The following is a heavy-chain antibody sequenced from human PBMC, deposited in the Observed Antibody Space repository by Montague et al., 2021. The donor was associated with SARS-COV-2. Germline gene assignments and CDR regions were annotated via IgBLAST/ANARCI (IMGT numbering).Heavy chain of an antibody. Sequence: SETLSLTCTVSGGSISSYYWSWIRQPPGKGLEWIGYIYYSGSTNYNPSLKSRVTISVDASKNQPSLKLSSVTAADTAVYYCARGIPIAAALINWFDPWGQGTLVTVSS. CDR2: IYYSGST. J-gene: IGHJ5*02. V-gene: IGHV4-59*01. CDR1: GGSISSYY. CDR3: ARGIPIAAALINWFDP. D-gene: IGHD6-13*01.